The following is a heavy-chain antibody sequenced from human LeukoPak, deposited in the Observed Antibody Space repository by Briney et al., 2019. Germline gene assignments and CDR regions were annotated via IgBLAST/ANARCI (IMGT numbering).Heavy chain of an antibody. Sequence: GASVKVSYEASGYTFTGYYMHWVRHAPGQGLEWMGWINPNSGGTNYAQKFQGRVTMTRDTSISTAYMELSRLRSDDTAVYYCAREFATTGTTEVDYWGQGTLVTVSS. CDR3: AREFATTGTTEVDY. J-gene: IGHJ4*02. CDR1: GYTFTGYY. D-gene: IGHD1-1*01. V-gene: IGHV1-2*02. CDR2: INPNSGGT.